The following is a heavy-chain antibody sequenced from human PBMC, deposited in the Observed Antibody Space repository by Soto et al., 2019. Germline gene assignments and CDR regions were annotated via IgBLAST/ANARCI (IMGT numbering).Heavy chain of an antibody. CDR3: ARDYHSGGAFDI. CDR2: IYYSGST. Sequence: SETLSLTCAVSGGSISSSNWWSWVRQPPGKGLEWIGDIYYSGSTNYSPSLKSRVTISVDTSKNQFSLKLSSVTAADTAVYYCARDYHSGGAFDIWGQGTMVTVSS. J-gene: IGHJ3*02. CDR1: GGSISSSNW. D-gene: IGHD6-19*01. V-gene: IGHV4-4*02.